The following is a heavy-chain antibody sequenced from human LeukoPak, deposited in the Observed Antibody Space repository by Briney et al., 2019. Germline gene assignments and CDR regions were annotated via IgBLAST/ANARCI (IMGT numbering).Heavy chain of an antibody. CDR1: GGSISSGGYY. D-gene: IGHD2-21*01. Sequence: PSETLSLTCTVSGGSISSGGYYWSWIRQPPGKGLEWIGYIYHSGSTYYNPSLKSRVTISVDRSKNQFSLKLSSVTAADTAVYYCARDPFPSPRGFDYWGQGTLVTVSS. V-gene: IGHV4-30-2*01. CDR3: ARDPFPSPRGFDY. CDR2: IYHSGST. J-gene: IGHJ4*02.